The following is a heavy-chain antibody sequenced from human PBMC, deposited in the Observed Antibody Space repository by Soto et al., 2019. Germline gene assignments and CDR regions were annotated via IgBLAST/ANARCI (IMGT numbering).Heavy chain of an antibody. Sequence: QVQLQESGPGLVKPSGTLSLTCAVSGGSISSNNWWNWVRQSPGNGLEWMGEIYHSRSTNYNAYLKSRVTSSVDDSRNQFFLKLSSVTDAYTAVYYCARVLQYYSGNSSYFDIWGQGTMVTVSS. CDR1: GGSISSNNW. CDR2: IYHSRST. J-gene: IGHJ3*02. CDR3: ARVLQYYSGNSSYFDI. D-gene: IGHD2-15*01. V-gene: IGHV4-4*02.